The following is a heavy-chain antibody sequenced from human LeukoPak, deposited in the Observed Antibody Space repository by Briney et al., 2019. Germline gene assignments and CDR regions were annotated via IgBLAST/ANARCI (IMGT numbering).Heavy chain of an antibody. Sequence: SETLSLTCTVSGGSISSSSYYWGWIRQPPGKGLEWIGSIYYSGSTYYNPSLKSRVTISVDTSKNQFSLKLNSVTAADTAVYYCARVGTAMVISRVDYWGQGTLVTVSS. CDR2: IYYSGST. J-gene: IGHJ4*02. CDR1: GGSISSSSYY. CDR3: ARVGTAMVISRVDY. V-gene: IGHV4-39*07. D-gene: IGHD5-18*01.